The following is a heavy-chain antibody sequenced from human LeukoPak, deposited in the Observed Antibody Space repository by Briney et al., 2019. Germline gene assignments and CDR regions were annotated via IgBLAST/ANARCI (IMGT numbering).Heavy chain of an antibody. J-gene: IGHJ4*02. V-gene: IGHV3-23*01. D-gene: IGHD5-18*01. CDR3: ARDRASDTAMEMYYFDY. CDR2: ISGSGGST. Sequence: PGGSLRLSCAASGFTFSSYAMSWVRQAPGKGLEWVSAISGSGGSTYYADSVKGRFTISRDNSKNTLYLQMNSLRAEDTAVYYCARDRASDTAMEMYYFDYWGQGTLVTVSS. CDR1: GFTFSSYA.